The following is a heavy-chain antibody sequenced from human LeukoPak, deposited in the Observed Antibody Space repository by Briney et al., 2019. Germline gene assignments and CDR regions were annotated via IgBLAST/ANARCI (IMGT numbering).Heavy chain of an antibody. CDR3: ARTTRGY. CDR1: GFTFSNYW. Sequence: GGSLRLSCAASGFTFSNYWMSWVRQAPGKGLEWVANIKDDGSEKYYVDSVKGRFTISRDNAKNSLYLQMNSLRAEDTAMYYCARTTRGYWGQGTLVTVSS. J-gene: IGHJ4*02. V-gene: IGHV3-7*01. CDR2: IKDDGSEK. D-gene: IGHD6-13*01.